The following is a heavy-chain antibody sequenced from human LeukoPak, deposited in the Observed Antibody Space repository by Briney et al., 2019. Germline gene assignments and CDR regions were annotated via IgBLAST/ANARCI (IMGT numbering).Heavy chain of an antibody. CDR2: INPNSGGT. V-gene: IGHV1-2*04. CDR1: GYTFTSYY. CDR3: ARGRITMVRGVISWFDP. Sequence: GASVKVSCKASGYTFTSYYMHWVRQAPGQGLEWMGWINPNSGGTNYAQKFQGWVTMTRDTSISTAYMELSRLRSDDTAVYYCARGRITMVRGVISWFDPWGQGTLVTVSS. D-gene: IGHD3-10*01. J-gene: IGHJ5*02.